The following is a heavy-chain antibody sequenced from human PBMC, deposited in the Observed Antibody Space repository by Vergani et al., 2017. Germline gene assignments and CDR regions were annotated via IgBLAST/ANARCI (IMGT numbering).Heavy chain of an antibody. CDR3: TTPTKWELRYYFDY. V-gene: IGHV3-30*03. J-gene: IGHJ4*02. CDR1: GFTFNSYG. CDR2: ISYDGSNK. D-gene: IGHD3-9*01. Sequence: QVQLVESGGGVVQPGRSLRLSCAASGFTFNSYGMHWVRQAPGKGLDWVAVISYDGSNKYYADSVKGRFTISRDDSKNTLYLQMNSLKTEDTAVYYCTTPTKWELRYYFDYWGQGTLVTVSS.